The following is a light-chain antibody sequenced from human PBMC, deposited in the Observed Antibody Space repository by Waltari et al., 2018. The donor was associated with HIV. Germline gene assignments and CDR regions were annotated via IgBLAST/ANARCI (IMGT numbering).Light chain of an antibody. CDR1: QNINYY. J-gene: IGKJ2*01. Sequence: VLTQSPATLPLSPGERATLSCRASQNINYYLAWYQQKHGQAPRLLIYAASSRATGIPARFSGSGYGTDFTLSIGSLEAEDSAVYYCQHSGNWPRSFGQGTKVEIK. CDR2: AAS. CDR3: QHSGNWPRS. V-gene: IGKV3-11*01.